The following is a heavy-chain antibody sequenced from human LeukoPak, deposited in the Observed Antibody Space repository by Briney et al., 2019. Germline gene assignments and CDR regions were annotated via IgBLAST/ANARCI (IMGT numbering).Heavy chain of an antibody. J-gene: IGHJ6*02. CDR3: ARVITAAAGPDYYGMDV. D-gene: IGHD6-13*01. Sequence: GGSLRLSCAASGFTFSSYGMHWVRQAPGKGLEWVANIKQDGSEKYYVDSVKGRFTISRDNAKNSLYLQMNSLRAEDTAVYYCARVITAAAGPDYYGMDVWGQGTTVTVSS. V-gene: IGHV3-7*01. CDR2: IKQDGSEK. CDR1: GFTFSSYG.